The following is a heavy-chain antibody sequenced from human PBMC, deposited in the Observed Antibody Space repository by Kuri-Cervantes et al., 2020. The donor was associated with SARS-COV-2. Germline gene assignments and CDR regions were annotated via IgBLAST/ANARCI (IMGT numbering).Heavy chain of an antibody. Sequence: ASVKVSCKASGYTFTSYAMHWVRQAPGQRLEWMGWINAGNGNTKYSQKLQGRVTMTTDTSTSTAYMELRSLRSDDTAVYYCAREVEGPVVCWFDPWGQGTLVTVSS. CDR3: AREVEGPVVCWFDP. V-gene: IGHV1-3*01. J-gene: IGHJ5*02. CDR2: INAGNGNT. CDR1: GYTFTSYA. D-gene: IGHD4-23*01.